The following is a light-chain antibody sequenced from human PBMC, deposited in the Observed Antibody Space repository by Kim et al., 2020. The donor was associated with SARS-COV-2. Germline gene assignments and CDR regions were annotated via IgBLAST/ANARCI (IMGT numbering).Light chain of an antibody. V-gene: IGKV1-5*01. CDR1: QSINIW. Sequence: GDRVTITCRASQSINIWLAWYQQKPGKAPNLLIYDASNLESGVPSRFSGGGSGTEFTLTISSLQPDDFATYYCQEYKSNSWTFGQGTKVDIK. CDR3: QEYKSNSWT. J-gene: IGKJ1*01. CDR2: DAS.